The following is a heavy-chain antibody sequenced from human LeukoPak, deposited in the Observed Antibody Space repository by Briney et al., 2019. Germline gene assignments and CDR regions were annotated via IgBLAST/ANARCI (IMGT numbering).Heavy chain of an antibody. Sequence: GGSLRLSCAASGFTFSIYAMNWVRQAPGKGLEWVSTISSDGGSTYYADSVKGRFTISRDNPKNTLYLQMNSLRAEDTAVYYCARDVVLSGTDAFDIWGQGTRVTVSS. J-gene: IGHJ3*02. D-gene: IGHD2-15*01. CDR3: ARDVVLSGTDAFDI. CDR2: ISSDGGST. V-gene: IGHV3-23*01. CDR1: GFTFSIYA.